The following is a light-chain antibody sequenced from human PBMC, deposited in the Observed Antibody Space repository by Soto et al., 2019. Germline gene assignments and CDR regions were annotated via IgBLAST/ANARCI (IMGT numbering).Light chain of an antibody. J-gene: IGKJ5*01. CDR2: DAS. CDR1: QGISSA. V-gene: IGKV1-13*02. Sequence: AIQLTQSPSSLSASVGDRVTITCRASQGISSALAWYQQKPGKAPKLLIYDASILESGVPSRFSGSGSGTDFTLTISSLQPEDFATYYCQQFNSYPQPFGQGTRLEMK. CDR3: QQFNSYPQP.